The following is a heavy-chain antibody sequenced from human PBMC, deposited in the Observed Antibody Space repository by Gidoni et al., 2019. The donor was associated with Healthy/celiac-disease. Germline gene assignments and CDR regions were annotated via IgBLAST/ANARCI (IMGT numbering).Heavy chain of an antibody. CDR2: ISWNSGSI. V-gene: IGHV3-9*01. D-gene: IGHD1-26*01. CDR3: AASGTGSYWS. J-gene: IGHJ5*02. CDR1: GFTFDDYA. Sequence: EVQLVESGGGLVQPGRSLRLSCAASGFTFDDYAMHWVRQAPGTGLEWVSGISWNSGSIGYADSVKGRFTISRDNAKNSLYLQMNSLRAEDTALYYCAASGTGSYWSWGQGTLVTVSS.